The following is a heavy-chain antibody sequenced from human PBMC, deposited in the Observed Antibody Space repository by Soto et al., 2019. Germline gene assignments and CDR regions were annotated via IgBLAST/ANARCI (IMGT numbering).Heavy chain of an antibody. Sequence: EVQLLESGGGLVQPGGSLRLSCAASGFTFSSYAMRWVRQAPGKGLEWVSAISGSGDSTYYADSVKGRFTISRDNSKNTLYLQMNSLRAEDTAIYYCARRGSGSYYDCWGLGTLVTVSS. J-gene: IGHJ4*02. CDR1: GFTFSSYA. V-gene: IGHV3-23*01. CDR3: ARRGSGSYYDC. CDR2: ISGSGDST. D-gene: IGHD1-26*01.